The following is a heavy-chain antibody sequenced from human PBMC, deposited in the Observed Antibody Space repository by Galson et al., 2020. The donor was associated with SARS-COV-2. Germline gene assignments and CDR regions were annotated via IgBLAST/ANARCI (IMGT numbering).Heavy chain of an antibody. V-gene: IGHV1-2*02. J-gene: IGHJ6*02. CDR2: INPSSDDP. CDR1: GYTFTAYS. D-gene: IGHD1-26*01. Sequence: GESLKISCKASGYTFTAYSIHWVRPAPGQGLAWMGWINPSSDDPIYAQNFQGRVTLPRAPSLSTAYMELSSLPSADPAGAAGARGGAKGRRSYFYYYGMDVWGQGTTVTVSS. CDR3: ARGGAKGRRSYFYYYGMDV.